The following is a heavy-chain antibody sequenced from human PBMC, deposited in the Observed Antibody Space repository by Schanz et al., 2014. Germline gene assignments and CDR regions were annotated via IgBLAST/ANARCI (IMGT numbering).Heavy chain of an antibody. V-gene: IGHV3-48*01. D-gene: IGHD3-9*01. CDR3: ARDSGPYYDKSMDV. CDR2: IATSSSTR. J-gene: IGHJ6*02. CDR1: GFTVSSDH. Sequence: EVQLVESGGGFVQPGGSLGLSCVVSGFTVSSDHMSWVRQAPGKGLEWVSYIATSSSTRHYADSVKGRVTISRDNAKNSVSLQMRRLRVEDTALYYCARDSGPYYDKSMDVWGQGTTVAVSS.